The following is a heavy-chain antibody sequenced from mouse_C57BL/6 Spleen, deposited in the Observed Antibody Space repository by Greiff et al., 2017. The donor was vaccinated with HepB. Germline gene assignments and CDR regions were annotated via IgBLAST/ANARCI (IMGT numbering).Heavy chain of an antibody. D-gene: IGHD2-1*01. CDR2: ISSGGDYI. V-gene: IGHV5-9-1*02. CDR3: TRDKRGNYWYFDV. J-gene: IGHJ1*03. CDR1: GFTFSSYA. Sequence: EVMLVESGEGLVKPGGSLKLSCAASGFTFSSYAMSWVRQTPEKRLEWVAYISSGGDYIYYADTVKGRFTISRDNARNTLYLQMSSLKSEDTAMYYCTRDKRGNYWYFDVWGTGTTVTVSS.